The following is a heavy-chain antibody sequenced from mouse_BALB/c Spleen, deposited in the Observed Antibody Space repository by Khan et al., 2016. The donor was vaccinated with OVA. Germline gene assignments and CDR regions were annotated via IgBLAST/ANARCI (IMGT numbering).Heavy chain of an antibody. V-gene: IGHV9-3-1*01. CDR1: GYTLTDYG. J-gene: IGHJ3*01. CDR2: INTYTGET. CDR3: SRSNGNYVVAC. D-gene: IGHD2-1*01. Sequence: QVQLVQSGPELKKPGETVKISCKASGYTLTDYGMNWVKQAPGKGLKWMGWINTYTGETTYADDFKGRFTFSLETSASTAYLQLNNLTTEDTATYFCSRSNGNYVVACWGQGTLVTAS.